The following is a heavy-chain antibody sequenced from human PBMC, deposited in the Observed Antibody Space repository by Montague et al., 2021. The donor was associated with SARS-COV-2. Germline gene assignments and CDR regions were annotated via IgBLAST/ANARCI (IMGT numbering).Heavy chain of an antibody. D-gene: IGHD1-14*01. V-gene: IGHV4-61*01. CDR3: ARGITTVGK. CDR2: TYYGGST. J-gene: IGHJ4*02. Sequence: SETLSLTCTGDLHSGSRGSQAQSGSAHVSTTVPVSIRMTYYGGSTNYNPSLKSRVTISVDTSKNQFSLKLSSVTAADTAVYYCARGITTVGKWGQGTLVTVSS. CDR1: LHSGSRGSQA.